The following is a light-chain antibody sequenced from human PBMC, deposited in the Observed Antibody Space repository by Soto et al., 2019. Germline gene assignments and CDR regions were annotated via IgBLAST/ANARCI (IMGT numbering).Light chain of an antibody. V-gene: IGLV2-14*01. CDR2: EVS. J-gene: IGLJ1*01. CDR1: SSDVGGYNY. Sequence: QSVLTQPASVSGSPGQSITISCTGTSSDVGGYNYVSWYQQHPGKAPKLMIYEVSNRPSGVSNRFSGSQSGNTASLTISGPQAEDEADYYCSSYTSSNTLVVFGTGTKVTVL. CDR3: SSYTSSNTLVV.